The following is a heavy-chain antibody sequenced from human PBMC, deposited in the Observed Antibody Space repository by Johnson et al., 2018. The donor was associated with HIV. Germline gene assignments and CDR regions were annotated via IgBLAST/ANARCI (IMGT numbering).Heavy chain of an antibody. V-gene: IGHV3-23*04. D-gene: IGHD3-10*01. Sequence: VQLVESGGGLVQPGGSLRLSCAASGFTFGNSAMAWIRQAPGKGLDWVSVISGGGGTSYYADSVKGRFTISRDNSKNTLYLQMTRRRAEDTAVYYCAKRDYGSGGKSFDILGQGKMVTVSS. CDR3: AKRDYGSGGKSFDI. CDR1: GFTFGNSA. J-gene: IGHJ3*02. CDR2: ISGGGGTS.